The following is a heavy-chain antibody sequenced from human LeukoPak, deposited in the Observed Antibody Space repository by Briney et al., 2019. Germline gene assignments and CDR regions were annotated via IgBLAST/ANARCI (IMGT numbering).Heavy chain of an antibody. D-gene: IGHD6-19*01. J-gene: IGHJ4*02. CDR1: GGSFSGYY. CDR2: INHSGST. Sequence: SETLSLTCAVYGGSFSGYYWSWIRQPPGKGLEWIGEINHSGSTNYNPSLKSRVTISVDTSKNQFSLKLSSVTAADTAVYYCARRFSGWATPVGYWGQGTLVTVSS. CDR3: ARRFSGWATPVGY. V-gene: IGHV4-34*01.